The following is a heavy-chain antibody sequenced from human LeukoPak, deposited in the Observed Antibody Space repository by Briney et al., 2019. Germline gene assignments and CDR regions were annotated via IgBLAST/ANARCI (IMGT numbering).Heavy chain of an antibody. CDR1: GYTFTGYD. CDR3: ARHSLIGTTPFDY. J-gene: IGHJ4*02. CDR2: INPSSGNT. D-gene: IGHD1-20*01. V-gene: IGHV1-46*01. Sequence: ASVKVSCKAPGYTFTGYDMHWVRQAPGQGLEWMGLINPSSGNTPYAQRFQGRVTTTRDTSTSTVYMELSSLRSEDTAVYYCARHSLIGTTPFDYWGQGTLVTVP.